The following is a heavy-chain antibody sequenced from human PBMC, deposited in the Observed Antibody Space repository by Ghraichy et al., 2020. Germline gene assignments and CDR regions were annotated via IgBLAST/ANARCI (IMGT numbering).Heavy chain of an antibody. CDR1: GYTFPDYY. D-gene: IGHD1-26*01. J-gene: IGHJ4*02. Sequence: ASVKVSCKACGYTFPDYYMQWLRQAPGQGREWIGWINPKRGMTYFGQRLQGRVTFARDKSISTGYMELSSLRSDDTAIYSCAKDGSGRYPDYWGQGTLVTVYS. CDR2: INPKRGMT. V-gene: IGHV1-2*02. CDR3: AKDGSGRYPDY.